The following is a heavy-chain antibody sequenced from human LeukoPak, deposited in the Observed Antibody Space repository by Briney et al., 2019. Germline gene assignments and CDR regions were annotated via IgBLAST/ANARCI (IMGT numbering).Heavy chain of an antibody. D-gene: IGHD7-27*01. CDR3: TRLADHTGDH. Sequence: GGSLRLSCVTSGFSFRNYWMGWVRQAPGKGLEWVANINEDGSEKYYVDSVKGRFTVSRDNAKNSVSLQMNSLRGEDTAVYYCTRLADHTGDHWGQGTLATVSS. CDR2: INEDGSEK. CDR1: GFSFRNYW. V-gene: IGHV3-7*01. J-gene: IGHJ4*02.